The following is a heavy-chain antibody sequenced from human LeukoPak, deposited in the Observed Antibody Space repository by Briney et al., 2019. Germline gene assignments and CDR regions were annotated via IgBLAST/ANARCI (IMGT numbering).Heavy chain of an antibody. V-gene: IGHV4-34*01. D-gene: IGHD2-2*01. CDR2: INHSGST. CDR3: ARVGGIVVVPAALGGSFDP. J-gene: IGHJ5*02. Sequence: SETLSRICAVYGGSFSGYYWSWIRQPPGKGLEWIGEINHSGSTNYNPSLKSRVTISVDTSKNQFSLKLSSVTAADTAVYYCARVGGIVVVPAALGGSFDPWGQGTLVTVSS. CDR1: GGSFSGYY.